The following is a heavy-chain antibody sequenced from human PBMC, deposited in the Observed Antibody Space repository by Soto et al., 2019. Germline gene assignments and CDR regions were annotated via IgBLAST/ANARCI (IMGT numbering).Heavy chain of an antibody. CDR1: GGSISSDY. J-gene: IGHJ6*02. D-gene: IGHD3-10*01. CDR3: AREARGIISGMDV. CDR2: ISYSGST. V-gene: IGHV4-59*01. Sequence: QVQLQESGPGLVKPSETLSLTCIVSGGSISSDYWSWIRQPPGMGLEWIGHISYSGSTNYNSSLKSRVTISLDTSKSQFSLKLTSVTAADTAVYYCAREARGIISGMDVWGQGTTVTVSS.